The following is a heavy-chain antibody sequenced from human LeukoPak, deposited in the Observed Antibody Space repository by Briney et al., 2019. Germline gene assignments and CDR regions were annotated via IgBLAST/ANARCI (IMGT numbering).Heavy chain of an antibody. CDR2: ISGSGGST. CDR1: GFTFSSYA. D-gene: IGHD2-15*01. J-gene: IGHJ4*02. Sequence: SGGSLRLSCAASGFTFSSYAMSWVRQAPGKGLEWVSGISGSGGSTYYADSVKGRFTISRDNSKNTLYLQMNSLRAEDTAVYYCAKDLVRYCSGGSCYYWGQGTLVTVSS. V-gene: IGHV3-23*01. CDR3: AKDLVRYCSGGSCYY.